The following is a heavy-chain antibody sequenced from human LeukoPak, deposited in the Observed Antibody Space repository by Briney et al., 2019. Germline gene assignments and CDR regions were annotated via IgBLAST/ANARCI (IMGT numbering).Heavy chain of an antibody. J-gene: IGHJ5*02. V-gene: IGHV4-39*01. Sequence: SETLSLTCTVSGGSISSSSYYWGWIRQPPGKGLEWIGSIYSSGSTYYNPSLKSRVTISVDTSKNQFSLKLSSVTAADTAVYYCARLDYDYVWGSYRHNWFDPWGQGTLVTVSS. CDR3: ARLDYDYVWGSYRHNWFDP. D-gene: IGHD3-16*02. CDR1: GGSISSSSYY. CDR2: IYSSGST.